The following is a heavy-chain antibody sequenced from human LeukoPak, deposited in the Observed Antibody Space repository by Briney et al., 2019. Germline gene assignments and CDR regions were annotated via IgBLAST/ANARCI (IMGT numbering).Heavy chain of an antibody. CDR2: IYPGDSDT. V-gene: IGHV5-51*01. Sequence: GESLKISCKGSGYSFTSYWIGWVRQMPGKGLEWMGIIYPGDSDTRYSPSFQGQVTISADKSISTAYLQWSSLKASDTAMYYCARQAAAGTRVSWFDPWGQGTLVTVSS. CDR3: ARQAAAGTRVSWFDP. J-gene: IGHJ5*02. CDR1: GYSFTSYW. D-gene: IGHD6-13*01.